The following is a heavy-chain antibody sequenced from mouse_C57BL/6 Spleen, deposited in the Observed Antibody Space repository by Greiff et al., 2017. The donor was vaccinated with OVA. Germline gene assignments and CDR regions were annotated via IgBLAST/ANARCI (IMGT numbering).Heavy chain of an antibody. CDR3: ARMGYYGSSAAWFAY. D-gene: IGHD1-1*01. CDR2: IWWDDDK. CDR1: GFSLSTFGMG. V-gene: IGHV8-8*01. Sequence: VKLQESGPGILQPSQTLSLTCSFSGFSLSTFGMGVGWIRQPSGKGLEWLAPIWWDDDKYYNPALKSRLTISKDTSKNQVFLKIANVDTADTATYYCARMGYYGSSAAWFAYWGQGTLVTVSA. J-gene: IGHJ3*01.